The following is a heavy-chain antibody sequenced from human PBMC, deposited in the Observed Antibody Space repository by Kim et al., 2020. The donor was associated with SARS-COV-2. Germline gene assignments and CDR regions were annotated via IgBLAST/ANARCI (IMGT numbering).Heavy chain of an antibody. Sequence: VKGRFPISRDNSKNTLYLQMTSLRAEDTAVYYCAKESISYGSGSYCPDYWGQGTLVTVSS. J-gene: IGHJ4*02. D-gene: IGHD3-10*01. CDR3: AKESISYGSGSYCPDY. V-gene: IGHV3-30*02.